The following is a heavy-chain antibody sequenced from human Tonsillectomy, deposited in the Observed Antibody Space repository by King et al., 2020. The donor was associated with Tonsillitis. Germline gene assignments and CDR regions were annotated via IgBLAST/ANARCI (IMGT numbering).Heavy chain of an antibody. D-gene: IGHD3-3*01. CDR2: IWYYGSNK. J-gene: IGHJ3*02. Sequence: VQLVESGGGVVQPGRSLRLSCAASGFTFSSYGMYWVRQAPGKGPEWVAAIWYYGSNKYYADSVKGRFTISRDNSKNTLDLQMNSLRAEDTAVYYCARIRSAYSQGDVFDIWGQGTMVTVSS. CDR3: ARIRSAYSQGDVFDI. V-gene: IGHV3-33*08. CDR1: GFTFSSYG.